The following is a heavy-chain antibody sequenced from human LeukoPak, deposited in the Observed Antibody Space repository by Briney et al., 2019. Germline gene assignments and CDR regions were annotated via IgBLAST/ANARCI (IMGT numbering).Heavy chain of an antibody. Sequence: SETLSLTCAVYGGSFSGYYWSWIRQPPGKGLEWIGEINHSGSTNYNPPLKSRVTISVDTSKNQFSLKLSSVTAADTAVYYCARLRLVTSYGMDVWGQGTTVTVSS. J-gene: IGHJ6*02. CDR2: INHSGST. CDR1: GGSFSGYY. D-gene: IGHD3-9*01. V-gene: IGHV4-34*01. CDR3: ARLRLVTSYGMDV.